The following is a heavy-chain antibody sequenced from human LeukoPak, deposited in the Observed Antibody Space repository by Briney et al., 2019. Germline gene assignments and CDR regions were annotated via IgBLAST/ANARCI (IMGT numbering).Heavy chain of an antibody. D-gene: IGHD6-13*01. V-gene: IGHV4-34*01. CDR3: ARYGSSSWSASGWCFEG. Sequence: SESLSLTWAVYGASFSGYYWCWVRHPPEEGLEWIGEIHHIGTTNYNPSLKGRVSISLDTSKNPSSLNLRSVTAADTAVYYCARYGSSSWSASGWCFEGWGQGTLVTASS. J-gene: IGHJ4*02. CDR2: IHHIGTT. CDR1: GASFSGYY.